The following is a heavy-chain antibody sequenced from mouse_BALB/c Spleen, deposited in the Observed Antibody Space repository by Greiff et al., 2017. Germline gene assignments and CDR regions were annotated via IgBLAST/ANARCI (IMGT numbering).Heavy chain of an antibody. J-gene: IGHJ4*01. Sequence: EVKLVESGGGLVQPGGSLRLSCATSGFTFTDYYMSWVRQPPGKALGWLGFIRNKANGYTTEYSASVKGRFTISRDNSQSILYLQMNTLRAEDSATYYCARNFYAMDYWGQGTSVTVSS. V-gene: IGHV7-3*02. CDR1: GFTFTDYY. CDR2: IRNKANGYTT. CDR3: ARNFYAMDY.